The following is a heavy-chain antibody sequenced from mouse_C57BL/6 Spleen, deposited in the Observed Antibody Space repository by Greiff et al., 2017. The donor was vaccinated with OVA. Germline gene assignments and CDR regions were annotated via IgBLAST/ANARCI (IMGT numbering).Heavy chain of an antibody. CDR2: IYPGDGDT. CDR1: GYAFSSYW. J-gene: IGHJ1*03. D-gene: IGHD2-10*02. CDR3: ARSGGGYGYGYFDV. V-gene: IGHV1-80*01. Sequence: QVQLQQSGAELVKPGASVKISCKASGYAFSSYWMNWVKQRPGKGLEWIGQIYPGDGDTNYNGKFKGKATLTADKSSSTAYMQLSSLTSEDSAVYFGARSGGGYGYGYFDVWGTGTTVTVSS.